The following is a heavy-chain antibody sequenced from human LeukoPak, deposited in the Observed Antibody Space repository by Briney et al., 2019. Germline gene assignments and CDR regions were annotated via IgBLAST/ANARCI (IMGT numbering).Heavy chain of an antibody. CDR3: ARVHVDTAMDRDY. CDR1: GGTFSSYA. J-gene: IGHJ4*02. V-gene: IGHV1-69*04. CDR2: IIPILGIA. Sequence: ASVKVSCKASGGTFSSYAISWVRQAPGQGLEWMGRIIPILGIANYAQKFQGRVTITADKSTSTAYMELSSLRSEDTAVYYCARVHVDTAMDRDYWGQGTLVTVSS. D-gene: IGHD5-18*01.